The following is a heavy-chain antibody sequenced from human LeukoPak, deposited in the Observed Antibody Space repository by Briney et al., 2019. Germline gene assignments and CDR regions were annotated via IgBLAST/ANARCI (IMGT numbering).Heavy chain of an antibody. CDR1: GFTFSTYS. CDR2: IRSGGENT. D-gene: IGHD2/OR15-2a*01. Sequence: GGSLRLSCAASGFTFSTYSMIWVGRPPGREREGVSAIRSGGENTYSADSVRGRFTISRDNSRGTLSLQMNSLRAEDTAVYFCAILSWDGRGSFYWGQGTLVTVSS. CDR3: AILSWDGRGSFY. V-gene: IGHV3-23*01. J-gene: IGHJ4*02.